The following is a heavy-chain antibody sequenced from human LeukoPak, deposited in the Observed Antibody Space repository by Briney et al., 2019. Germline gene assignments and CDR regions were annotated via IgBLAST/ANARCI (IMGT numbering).Heavy chain of an antibody. CDR3: AKDFRIGYSAHFDY. D-gene: IGHD2-21*01. V-gene: IGHV3-23*01. Sequence: PPGGSLRLSCVGSGFTFRSHAMSWVRQAPEKGLELVSGIYENGGTTYYADSVKGRFSISRDNSKNTLYLQMDSLRGEDTAVYYCAKDFRIGYSAHFDYWGQGALVTVSS. J-gene: IGHJ4*02. CDR2: IYENGGTT. CDR1: GFTFRSHA.